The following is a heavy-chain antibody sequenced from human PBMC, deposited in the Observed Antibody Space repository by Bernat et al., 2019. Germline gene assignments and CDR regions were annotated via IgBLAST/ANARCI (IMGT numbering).Heavy chain of an antibody. J-gene: IGHJ6*03. D-gene: IGHD5-18*01. V-gene: IGHV3-33*01. CDR2: IWYDGSNK. CDR3: ARVVSGYSYGFFYYYYYMDV. CDR1: GFTFSSYG. Sequence: QVQLVESGGGVVQPGRSLRLSCAASGFTFSSYGMHWVRQAPGKGPEWVAVIWYDGSNKYYADSVKGRFTISRDNSKNTLYLQMNSLRAEDTAVYYCARVVSGYSYGFFYYYYYMDVWGKGTTVTVSS.